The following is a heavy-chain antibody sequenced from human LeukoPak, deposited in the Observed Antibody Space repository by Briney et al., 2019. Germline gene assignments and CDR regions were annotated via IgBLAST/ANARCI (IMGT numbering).Heavy chain of an antibody. CDR1: GGSISSYY. D-gene: IGHD3-9*01. CDR3: ASDRLRFFDWCY. CDR2: IYYNGRT. Sequence: SETLSLTCSVSGGSISSYYWSWIRQPPEKGLEWIGYIYYNGRTNYNPSLKSRVTISVHTSKNQFSLRLSSVTAADTAVYYCASDRLRFFDWCYWGQGTLVTVSS. V-gene: IGHV4-59*08. J-gene: IGHJ4*02.